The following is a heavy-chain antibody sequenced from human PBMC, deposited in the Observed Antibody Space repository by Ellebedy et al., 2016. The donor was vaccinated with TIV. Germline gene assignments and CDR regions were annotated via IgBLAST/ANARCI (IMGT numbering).Heavy chain of an antibody. Sequence: AASVKVSCKASGGTFSSYGISWVRQAPGQGLEWMGGIIPILGKANYAQQFQGRVSITADDSTSTAYMELSGLRSEDTAVYFCARAESGGYAWDYWGQGTLVTVSS. D-gene: IGHD5-12*01. V-gene: IGHV1-69*10. CDR3: ARAESGGYAWDY. CDR1: GGTFSSYG. J-gene: IGHJ4*02. CDR2: IIPILGKA.